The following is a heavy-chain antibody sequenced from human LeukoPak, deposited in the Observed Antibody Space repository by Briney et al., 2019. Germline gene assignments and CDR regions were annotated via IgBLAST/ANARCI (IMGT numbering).Heavy chain of an antibody. CDR3: ARGGRDGYNYRRRFDY. D-gene: IGHD5-24*01. CDR2: INHSGST. V-gene: IGHV4-34*01. J-gene: IGHJ4*02. CDR1: GGSFSGYY. Sequence: SETLSLTCAVYGGSFSGYYWSWIRQPPGKGLEWIGEINHSGSTNYNPSLKSRVTISVDTSKNQFSLKLSSVTAADTAVYYCARGGRDGYNYRRRFDYWGQGTLVTVSS.